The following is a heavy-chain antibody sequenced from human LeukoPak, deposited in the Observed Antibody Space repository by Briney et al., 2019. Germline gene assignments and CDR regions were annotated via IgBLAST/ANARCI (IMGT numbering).Heavy chain of an antibody. CDR1: GFTFSSYG. CDR3: ARDQSGDYSIWYYFDY. Sequence: GRSLRLSCAASGFTFSSYGMHWVRQAPGKGLEWVAVIWYDGSNKYYADSVKGRFTISRDNSKNTLYLQMNSLRAEDTAVYYCARDQSGDYSIWYYFDYWGQGTLVTVSS. J-gene: IGHJ4*02. V-gene: IGHV3-33*01. CDR2: IWYDGSNK. D-gene: IGHD4-11*01.